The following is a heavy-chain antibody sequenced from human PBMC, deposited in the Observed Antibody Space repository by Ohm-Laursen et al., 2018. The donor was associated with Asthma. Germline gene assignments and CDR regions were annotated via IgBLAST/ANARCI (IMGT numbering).Heavy chain of an antibody. D-gene: IGHD5-18*01. CDR2: ISDSAGST. Sequence: SLRLSCAASGFTFSSYVMSWVRQAPGKGLEWVSTISDSAGSTYYADSVKGRFTNSRDNSKNTLYLQMNSLRAEDTALYYCAKDRGFNYGYGMDVWGQGTTVTVSS. J-gene: IGHJ6*02. CDR1: GFTFSSYV. V-gene: IGHV3-23*01. CDR3: AKDRGFNYGYGMDV.